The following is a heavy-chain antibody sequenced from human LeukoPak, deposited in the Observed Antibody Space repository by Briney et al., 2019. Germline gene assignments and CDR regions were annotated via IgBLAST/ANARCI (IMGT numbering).Heavy chain of an antibody. CDR2: IYYSGGT. CDR3: ARDSSSTFSP. CDR1: GGSVSSGSYY. D-gene: IGHD2-2*01. J-gene: IGHJ5*02. Sequence: SETLSLTCTVSGGSVSSGSYYWSWIRQPPGKGLEWIGYIYYSGGTNYNPSLKSRVTISVDTSKNQFSLKLSSVTAADTAVYYCARDSSSTFSPWGQGTLVTVSS. V-gene: IGHV4-61*01.